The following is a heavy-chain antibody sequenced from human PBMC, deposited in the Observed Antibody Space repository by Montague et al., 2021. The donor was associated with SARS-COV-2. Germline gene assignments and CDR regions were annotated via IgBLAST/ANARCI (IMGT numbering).Heavy chain of an antibody. CDR1: GDSVSSNSAT. D-gene: IGHD3-16*01. CDR3: TSGRGGNYNVMDV. J-gene: IGHJ6*02. V-gene: IGHV6-1*01. CDR2: TYYRSKWYN. Sequence: CAISGDSVSSNSATWNWVRQSPSRSLEWLGRTYYRSKWYNDYAVXVRGRVTINPDTSKNQFSLQLNSVTPEDTAIYYCTSGRGGNYNVMDVWGQGTTVTVSS.